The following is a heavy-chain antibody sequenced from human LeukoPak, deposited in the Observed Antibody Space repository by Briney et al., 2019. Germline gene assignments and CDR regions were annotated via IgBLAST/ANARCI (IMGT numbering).Heavy chain of an antibody. V-gene: IGHV1-18*04. J-gene: IGHJ5*02. CDR3: ARDLGIVATIHDWFDP. CDR1: GYTFTSYG. D-gene: IGHD5-12*01. CDR2: ISAYNGNT. Sequence: ASVNVSCKASGYTFTSYGISWVRQAPGQGVEWMGWISAYNGNTNYAQKLQGRVTMTTDTSTSTAYMELRSLRSDDTAVYYCARDLGIVATIHDWFDPWGQGTLVSVSS.